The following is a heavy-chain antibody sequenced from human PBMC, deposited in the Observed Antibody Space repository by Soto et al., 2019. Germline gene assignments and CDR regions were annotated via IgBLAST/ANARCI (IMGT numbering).Heavy chain of an antibody. CDR3: ARLPTVTTMGY. CDR2: INPSGGST. V-gene: IGHV1-46*01. D-gene: IGHD4-17*01. CDR1: GYTFTSYY. Sequence: QVQLVQSGAEVKKPGASVKVSCKASGYTFTSYYMHWVRQAPGQGLEWMGIINPSGGSTIYAQNFQGRVTMTRDTSTSSVYMELSSLRSEDTAVYYCARLPTVTTMGYWGQGTLVTVSS. J-gene: IGHJ4*02.